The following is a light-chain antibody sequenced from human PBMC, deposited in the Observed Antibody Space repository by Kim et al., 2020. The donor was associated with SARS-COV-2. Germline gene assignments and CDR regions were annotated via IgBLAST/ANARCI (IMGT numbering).Light chain of an antibody. CDR3: CSYTGTDPSKV. CDR2: GVS. CDR1: SSDVGGYNY. J-gene: IGLJ1*01. V-gene: IGLV2-14*03. Sequence: QSALTQPASVSGSPGQSITISCTGTSSDVGGYNYVSWYQQHPGKAPKLMIYGVSNRPSGISNRFSGSKSGNTASLTISGLQAEDEADYYCCSYTGTDPSKVFGTGTKVTVL.